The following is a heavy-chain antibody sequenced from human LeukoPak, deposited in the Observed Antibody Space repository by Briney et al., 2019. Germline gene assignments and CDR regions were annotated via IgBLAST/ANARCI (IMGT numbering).Heavy chain of an antibody. J-gene: IGHJ4*02. D-gene: IGHD3-3*01. CDR3: ARGHFGAFHFDY. CDR1: GGSISSGGYY. Sequence: SETLSLTCTVSGGSISSGGYYWSWIRQHPGKGLEWIGYIYYSGSTYYNPSLKSRVTISVDTSKNQFSLKLSSLTAADTAVYYCARGHFGAFHFDYWGQGTLVTVSS. CDR2: IYYSGST. V-gene: IGHV4-31*03.